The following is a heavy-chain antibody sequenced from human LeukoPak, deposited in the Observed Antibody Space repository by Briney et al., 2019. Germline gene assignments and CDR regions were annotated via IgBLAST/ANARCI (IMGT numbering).Heavy chain of an antibody. J-gene: IGHJ4*02. D-gene: IGHD6-13*01. CDR2: ISTSSRYI. Sequence: GGSLRLSCAASGFTLSYFDMNWVRQAPGKGLEWVSSISTSSRYIYYKDSVRGRFTISRDDAKNSLHLEMNSLRAEDTAVYYCARAATLAGPFDYWGQGTLVTVSA. CDR1: GFTLSYFD. V-gene: IGHV3-21*04. CDR3: ARAATLAGPFDY.